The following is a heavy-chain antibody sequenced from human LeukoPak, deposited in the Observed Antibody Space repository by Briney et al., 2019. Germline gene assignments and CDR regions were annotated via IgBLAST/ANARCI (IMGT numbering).Heavy chain of an antibody. CDR1: GFTVSSNY. Sequence: GGSLRLSCAASGFTVSSNYMSWVRQAPGKGLEWVSVIYSGGSTYYADSVKGRFTISRDNSKNTLYLQMNSLRAEDTAVYYCARVLLPLYGMDVWGQGTTVTVSS. J-gene: IGHJ6*02. V-gene: IGHV3-53*01. D-gene: IGHD3-22*01. CDR3: ARVLLPLYGMDV. CDR2: IYSGGST.